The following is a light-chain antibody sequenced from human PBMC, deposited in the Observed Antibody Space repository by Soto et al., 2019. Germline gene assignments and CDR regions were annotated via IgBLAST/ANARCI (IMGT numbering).Light chain of an antibody. J-gene: IGKJ1*01. V-gene: IGKV3-15*01. CDR1: ESVSNK. CDR3: QQYNNWPPGT. Sequence: EIVMTQSPATLSVSPGERATVSCRASESVSNKLAWYQQKPGQSPRLLIYAASTRATGIPARFSGSGSGAEFTLTISNLQSEDFAIYYCQQYNNWPPGTFGQRTKVEVK. CDR2: AAS.